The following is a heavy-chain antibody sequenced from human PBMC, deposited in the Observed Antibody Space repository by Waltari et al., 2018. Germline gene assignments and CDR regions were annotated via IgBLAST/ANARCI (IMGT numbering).Heavy chain of an antibody. CDR2: IYWDDDK. CDR1: GFSLSTSGVG. Sequence: QITLKESGPTLVKPTQTLTLTCTFSGFSLSTSGVGVGWIRQPPGKALEWLALIYWDDDKRYSPSLKSRLTITKDTSKNQVVLTMTNMDPVDTATYYCAHRGSGYYRTDLFDYWGQGTLVTVSS. J-gene: IGHJ4*02. D-gene: IGHD3-22*01. CDR3: AHRGSGYYRTDLFDY. V-gene: IGHV2-5*02.